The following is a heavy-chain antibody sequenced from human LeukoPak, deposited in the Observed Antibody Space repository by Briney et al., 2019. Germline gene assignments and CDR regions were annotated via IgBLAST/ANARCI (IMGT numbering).Heavy chain of an antibody. Sequence: SETLSLTCSVSGGSISNYHWSWIRQPPGKGLEWIGYIYYSGSTNYNPSLESRVAMSVDTSRNQFSLKLSSVTAADTAVYYCARVYSYGYNRYFDFWGQGTLVTVSS. J-gene: IGHJ4*02. CDR2: IYYSGST. V-gene: IGHV4-59*12. CDR3: ARVYSYGYNRYFDF. D-gene: IGHD5-18*01. CDR1: GGSISNYH.